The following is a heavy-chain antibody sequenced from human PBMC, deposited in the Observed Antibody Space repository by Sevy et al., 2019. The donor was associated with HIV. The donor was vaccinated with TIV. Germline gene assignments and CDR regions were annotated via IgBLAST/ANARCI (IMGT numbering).Heavy chain of an antibody. CDR2: LSFGCGEI. V-gene: IGHV3-23*01. CDR3: AREGCTKPHDY. J-gene: IGHJ4*02. D-gene: IGHD2-8*01. Sequence: GGYLRLSCAASGFTFSKYSMSWVRQPPGKGLEWVSTLSFGCGEIKYADSVKGRFTISRDNSKSSVYLQMNNLRPEDTAVHYCAREGCTKPHDYWGQGTLVTVSS. CDR1: GFTFSKYS.